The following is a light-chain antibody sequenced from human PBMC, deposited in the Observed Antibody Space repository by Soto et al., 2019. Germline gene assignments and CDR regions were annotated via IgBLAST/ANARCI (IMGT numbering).Light chain of an antibody. V-gene: IGKV1-27*01. CDR2: DGS. CDR1: HDIGKS. CDR3: QQTYSVSRVT. Sequence: QMTQSPPSLSASVGDRVTVTCRASHDIGKSLAWYQQKPDKSPRLLIYDGSTLQSRVPARFSGSRSGTDFTLAISSLRPEDAATYYCQQTYSVSRVTFGPGTKVDIK. J-gene: IGKJ3*01.